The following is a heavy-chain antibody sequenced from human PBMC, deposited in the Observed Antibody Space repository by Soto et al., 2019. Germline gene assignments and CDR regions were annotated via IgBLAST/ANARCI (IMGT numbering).Heavy chain of an antibody. J-gene: IGHJ4*02. CDR3: ARGLPVGYSSSLYPPFDY. D-gene: IGHD6-6*01. V-gene: IGHV1-18*04. CDR2: ISDYHGNT. Sequence: ASVKVSCKASGYTFTSYGISAVRQAPGQGRQWLGWISDYHGNTKYAQKLQASVTISTDPSRSTAYRGLRSLRSDDTAVYYCARGLPVGYSSSLYPPFDYWGQGTLVTVSS. CDR1: GYTFTSYG.